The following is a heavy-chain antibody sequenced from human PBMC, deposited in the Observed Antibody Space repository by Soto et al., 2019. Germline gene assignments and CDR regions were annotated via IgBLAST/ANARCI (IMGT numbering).Heavy chain of an antibody. CDR1: GGSISSGGYY. Sequence: QVQLQESGPGLVKPSQTLSLTCTVSGGSISSGGYYWSWIRQHPGKGLEWIGYIYYSGSTYYNPSLKTRVTMSVDTSKNQFSLKLSSVTAADTAVYYCAREGGIVGATAADYWGQGTLVTVSS. J-gene: IGHJ4*02. CDR2: IYYSGST. V-gene: IGHV4-31*03. D-gene: IGHD1-26*01. CDR3: AREGGIVGATAADY.